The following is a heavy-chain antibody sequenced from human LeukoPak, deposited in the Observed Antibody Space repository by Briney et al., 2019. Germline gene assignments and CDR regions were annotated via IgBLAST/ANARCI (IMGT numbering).Heavy chain of an antibody. CDR3: ARVRRFGSHLTR. CDR1: GGSFSGYY. J-gene: IGHJ4*02. V-gene: IGHV4-34*01. Sequence: SETLSLTCAVYGGSFSGYYWSWIRQPPGKGLEWIGEINHSGSTNYNPSLKSRVTISVDASENQFSLKLSSVTAADTAVYYCARVRRFGSHLTRWGQGTLVTVSS. CDR2: INHSGST. D-gene: IGHD3-10*01.